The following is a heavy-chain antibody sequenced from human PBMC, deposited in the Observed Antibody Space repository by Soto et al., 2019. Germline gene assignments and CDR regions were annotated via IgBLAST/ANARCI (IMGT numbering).Heavy chain of an antibody. CDR3: ARRKRYSSSGLQPDAEYFQH. CDR1: AGSISSSSYY. Sequence: QLQLQESGPGLVKPSETLSLTCTVSAGSISSSSYYWGGIRQPPGKGLDWIGSIYYSGSTYYNPSLKSRVTNSVDTAKNQFSLKLSSVTAADTAVYYCARRKRYSSSGLQPDAEYFQHWGEGTLVTVSS. CDR2: IYYSGST. J-gene: IGHJ1*01. V-gene: IGHV4-39*01. D-gene: IGHD6-13*01.